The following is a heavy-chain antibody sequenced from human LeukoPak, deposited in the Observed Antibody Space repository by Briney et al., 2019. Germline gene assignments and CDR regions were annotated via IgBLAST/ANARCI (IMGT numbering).Heavy chain of an antibody. D-gene: IGHD3-10*01. J-gene: IGHJ4*02. V-gene: IGHV1-2*02. Sequence: AASVKVSCKASGYTFTGYYMHWVRQAPGQGLEWMGWINPNSGGTNYAQKFQGRVTMTRDTSISTAYMELSRLRSDDTAVYYCARDYGSGSSPDYWGQGTLVTVSS. CDR3: ARDYGSGSSPDY. CDR2: INPNSGGT. CDR1: GYTFTGYY.